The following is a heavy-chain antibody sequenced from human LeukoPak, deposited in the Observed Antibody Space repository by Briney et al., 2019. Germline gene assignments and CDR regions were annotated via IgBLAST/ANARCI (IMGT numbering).Heavy chain of an antibody. V-gene: IGHV3-23*01. J-gene: IGHJ6*02. CDR3: ARVSIAGYGMDV. D-gene: IGHD6-13*01. Sequence: GGSLRLSCAASGFTFSSYAMSWVRQAPGKGLEWVSAISGSGGSTYYADSVKGRFTISRDNSKNTLYLQMNSLRAEDTAVYYCARVSIAGYGMDVWGQGTTVTVSS. CDR2: ISGSGGST. CDR1: GFTFSSYA.